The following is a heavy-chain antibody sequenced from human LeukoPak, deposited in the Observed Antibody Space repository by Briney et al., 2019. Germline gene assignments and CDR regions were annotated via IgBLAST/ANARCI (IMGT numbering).Heavy chain of an antibody. Sequence: SETLSLTCAVYGGSFSGYYWSWIRQPPGKGLEWIGYIYYSGSTYYNPSLKSRVTISVDTSKNQFSLKLSSVTAADTAVYYCARDHGGQAGNWFDPWGQGTLVTVSS. D-gene: IGHD3-16*01. V-gene: IGHV4-30-4*08. CDR2: IYYSGST. CDR1: GGSFSGYY. CDR3: ARDHGGQAGNWFDP. J-gene: IGHJ5*02.